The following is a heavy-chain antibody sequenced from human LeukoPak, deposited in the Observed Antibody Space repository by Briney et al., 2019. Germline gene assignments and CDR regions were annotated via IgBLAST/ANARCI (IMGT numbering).Heavy chain of an antibody. CDR2: ISPHGDIE. D-gene: IGHD1/OR15-1a*01. CDR3: AKINNNDDY. V-gene: IGHV3-30*18. CDR1: GFTFTTFG. Sequence: GRSLRLSCAASGFTFTTFGIHWVRQAPGKGLEWVAAISPHGDIEYYTDSVKGRFTISRDNSKNMVYLQMNSLRGEDSAVYYCAKINNNDDYWGQGNLVTVSS. J-gene: IGHJ4*02.